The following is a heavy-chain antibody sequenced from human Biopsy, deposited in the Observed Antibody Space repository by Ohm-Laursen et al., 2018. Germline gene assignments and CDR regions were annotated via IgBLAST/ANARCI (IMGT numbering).Heavy chain of an antibody. J-gene: IGHJ4*02. CDR1: GYNFDIYP. CDR2: IVPLFETT. Sequence: SVKVSCKASGYNFDIYPLFWVRQAPGQGFEWIGGIVPLFETTDSAQKFQGRVTITADRSTTTAYIELSGLTSEDTAIYYCAKAGQTSGEYVVPRHFDSWGQGTRVTVSS. V-gene: IGHV1-69*06. CDR3: AKAGQTSGEYVVPRHFDS. D-gene: IGHD2-15*01.